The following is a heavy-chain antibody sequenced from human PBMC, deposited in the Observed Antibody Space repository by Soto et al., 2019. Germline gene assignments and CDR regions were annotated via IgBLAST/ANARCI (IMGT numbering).Heavy chain of an antibody. J-gene: IGHJ6*02. CDR1: GYTFIRYG. CDR3: ARGGYYDNVWGKLSHYGLDV. D-gene: IGHD3-16*01. Sequence: QVQLVQSASEVMKPGASVKVSCKASGYTFIRYGITWVRQAPGQGLEWMGWISPYNDYTIYAQKLQGRVTMTADTSTRTVYMELRSLKSDATAVYYCARGGYYDNVWGKLSHYGLDVWGQGTSVTVSS. V-gene: IGHV1-18*01. CDR2: ISPYNDYT.